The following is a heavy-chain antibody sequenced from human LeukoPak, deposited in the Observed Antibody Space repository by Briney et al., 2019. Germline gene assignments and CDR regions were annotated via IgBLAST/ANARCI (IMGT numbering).Heavy chain of an antibody. V-gene: IGHV4-39*07. CDR3: ARVDSGYSSSWHTPNYYYYYMDV. D-gene: IGHD6-13*01. Sequence: PSETLSLTCTVSGVSLSDTTYYWGWIRQPPGKGLELIGTLHYSAGAHYNPSLKSRATISLDRSRNQFSLKLTSVTSADTAVYYCARVDSGYSSSWHTPNYYYYYMDVWGKGTTVTVSS. CDR1: GVSLSDTTYY. J-gene: IGHJ6*03. CDR2: LHYSAGA.